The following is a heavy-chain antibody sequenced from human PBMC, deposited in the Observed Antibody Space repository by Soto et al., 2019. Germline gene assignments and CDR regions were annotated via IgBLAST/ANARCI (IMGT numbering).Heavy chain of an antibody. V-gene: IGHV3-53*01. Sequence: GGSLRLSCAASGFTVSSNYMSWVRQAPGKGLEWVSVIYSGGSTYYADSVKGRFTISRDNSKNTLYLQMNSLRAEDTAVYYCAGYYYDSSGYYSDYWGQGTLVTVSS. CDR3: AGYYYDSSGYYSDY. CDR2: IYSGGST. J-gene: IGHJ4*02. CDR1: GFTVSSNY. D-gene: IGHD3-22*01.